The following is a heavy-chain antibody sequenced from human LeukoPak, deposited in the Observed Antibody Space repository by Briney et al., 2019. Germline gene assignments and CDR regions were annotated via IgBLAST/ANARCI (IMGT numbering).Heavy chain of an antibody. Sequence: ASVKVSCKASGYTFTGYYMHWVRQAPGQGLEWMGWINPNSGGTNYAQKFQGRVTMTRDTSISTAYMELSRLRSDDTAMYYCAREYYYGSGSYPPHFDYWGQGTLVTVSS. V-gene: IGHV1-2*02. D-gene: IGHD3-10*01. CDR3: AREYYYGSGSYPPHFDY. J-gene: IGHJ4*02. CDR1: GYTFTGYY. CDR2: INPNSGGT.